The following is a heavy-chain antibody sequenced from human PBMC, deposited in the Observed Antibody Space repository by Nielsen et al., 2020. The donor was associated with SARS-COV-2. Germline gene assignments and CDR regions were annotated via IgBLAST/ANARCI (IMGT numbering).Heavy chain of an antibody. CDR2: ISYDGNNK. V-gene: IGHV3-30*03. Sequence: GESLKISCAASEFTFNSYGMHWVRQAPGKGLEWVPAISYDGNNKYYADSVKGRFTISRDNSKNTLYLQMNSLRAEDTAVYYCARQDSSGWFKYYYYMDVWGKGTTVTVSS. CDR3: ARQDSSGWFKYYYYMDV. CDR1: EFTFNSYG. D-gene: IGHD6-19*01. J-gene: IGHJ6*03.